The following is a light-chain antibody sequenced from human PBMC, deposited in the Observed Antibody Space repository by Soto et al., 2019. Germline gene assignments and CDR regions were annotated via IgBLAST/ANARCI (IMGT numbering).Light chain of an antibody. CDR1: RSISTY. CDR3: QQTHTTFT. J-gene: IGKJ4*01. Sequence: DIQMTQSPSSLSASVGDRVTITCRASRSISTYLNWYQQKPGKVPKLLIYAASSLQSGVPSRFSGSGSGTDFTLTISSLQPEDFATYYCQQTHTTFTFGGGTKVDIK. V-gene: IGKV1-39*01. CDR2: AAS.